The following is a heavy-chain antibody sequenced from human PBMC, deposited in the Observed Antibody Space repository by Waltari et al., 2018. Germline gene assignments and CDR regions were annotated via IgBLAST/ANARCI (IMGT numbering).Heavy chain of an antibody. D-gene: IGHD2-8*01. CDR1: GFTVSSNY. CDR2: IYSGGST. V-gene: IGHV3-53*01. J-gene: IGHJ6*02. CDR3: ARDNERYYYGMDV. Sequence: EVQLVESGGGLIQPGGSLRLSCAASGFTVSSNYMSWVRQAPGKGLELVSVIYSGGSTYYADSVKGRFTISRDNSKNTLYLQMNSLRAEDTAVYYCARDNERYYYGMDVWGQGTTVTVSS.